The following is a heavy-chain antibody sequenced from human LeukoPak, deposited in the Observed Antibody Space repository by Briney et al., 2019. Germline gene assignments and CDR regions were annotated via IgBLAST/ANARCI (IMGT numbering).Heavy chain of an antibody. Sequence: AGGSLRLSCAASGFTVNSNYMSWVRQAPGKGLEWVSYISSSSSTIYYADSVKGRFTISRDNAKNSLYLQMNSLRAEDTAVYYCARALGYGFIAAEYYFDYWGQGTLVTVSS. V-gene: IGHV3-48*01. CDR1: GFTVNSNY. D-gene: IGHD5-18*01. CDR3: ARALGYGFIAAEYYFDY. CDR2: ISSSSSTI. J-gene: IGHJ4*02.